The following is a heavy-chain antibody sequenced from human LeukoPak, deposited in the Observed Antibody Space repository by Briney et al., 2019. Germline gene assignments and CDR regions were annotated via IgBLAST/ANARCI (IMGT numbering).Heavy chain of an antibody. CDR1: GFTFSSYA. D-gene: IGHD2-2*01. CDR2: ISYDGSNK. J-gene: IGHJ4*02. V-gene: IGHV3-30-3*01. Sequence: GRSLRLSCAASGFTFSSYAMHWVRQAPGKGLEWVAVISYDGSNKYYADSVKGRFTISRDNSKNTLYLQMNSLRAEDTAVYYCARELRVVVVPAALDYWGQGTLVTVSS. CDR3: ARELRVVVVPAALDY.